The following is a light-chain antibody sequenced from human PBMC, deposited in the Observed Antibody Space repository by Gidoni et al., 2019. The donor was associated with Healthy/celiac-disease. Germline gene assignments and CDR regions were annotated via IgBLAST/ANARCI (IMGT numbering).Light chain of an antibody. CDR2: GAS. J-gene: IGKJ2*01. V-gene: IGKV3-15*01. CDR1: QSVSSN. CDR3: QQYNNWPPYT. Sequence: EIVMRKSPATLSVSPGERATLSCRASQSVSSNLAWDQQTPGQAPRLLIYGASTRATGIPARFRCRGSGTVFPLTISSLQSEDFAVSYCQQYNNWPPYTFGQGTKLEIK.